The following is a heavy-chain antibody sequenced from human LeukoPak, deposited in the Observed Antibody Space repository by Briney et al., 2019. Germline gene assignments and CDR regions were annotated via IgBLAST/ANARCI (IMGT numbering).Heavy chain of an antibody. D-gene: IGHD5-18*01. J-gene: IGHJ4*02. CDR1: GGSITGYY. CDR3: ARYTAMGYYFDY. V-gene: IGHV4-4*09. Sequence: SETLSLTCTVSGGSITGYYWSWIRQPPGKGLEWIGYIYSSGSTSYNPSLKSRVTISLDTSKNQFSLKLSSVTAADTAVYYCARYTAMGYYFDYWGQGTLVTVSS. CDR2: IYSSGST.